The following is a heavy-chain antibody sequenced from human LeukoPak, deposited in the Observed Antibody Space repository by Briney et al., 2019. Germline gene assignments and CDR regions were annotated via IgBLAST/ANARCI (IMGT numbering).Heavy chain of an antibody. CDR3: AKDSDVEMATIED. V-gene: IGHV3-64*01. J-gene: IGHJ4*02. D-gene: IGHD5-24*01. CDR1: GFTFSSYA. CDR2: ISSNGGST. Sequence: PGGSLRLSCAASGFTFSSYAMHWVRQAPGKGLEYVSAISSNGGSTYYANSVKGRFTISRDNSKNTLYLQMGSLRAEDTAVYYCAKDSDVEMATIEDWGQGTLVTVSS.